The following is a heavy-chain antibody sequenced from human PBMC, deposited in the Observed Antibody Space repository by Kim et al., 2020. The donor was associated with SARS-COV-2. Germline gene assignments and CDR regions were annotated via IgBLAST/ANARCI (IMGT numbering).Heavy chain of an antibody. CDR1: GFTFSSYE. V-gene: IGHV3-48*03. CDR2: ISSSGSTI. D-gene: IGHD3-3*01. CDR3: ARDNSYYDFWSGSNYYYYMDV. Sequence: GGSLRLSCAASGFTFSSYEMNWVRQAPGKGLEWVSYISSSGSTIYYADSVKGRFTISRDNAKNSLYLQMNSLRAEDTAVYYCARDNSYYDFWSGSNYYYYMDVWGKGTTVTVSS. J-gene: IGHJ6*03.